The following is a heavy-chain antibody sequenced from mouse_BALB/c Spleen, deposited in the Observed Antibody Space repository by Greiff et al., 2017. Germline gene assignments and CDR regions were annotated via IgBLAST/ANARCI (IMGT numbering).Heavy chain of an antibody. Sequence: QVQLKESGPGLVAPSQSLSITCTVSGFSLTSYDISWIRQPPGKGLEWLGVIWTGGGTNYNSAFMSRLSISKDNSKSQVFLKMNSLQTDDTARYYCARAYYDYDGYAMDYWGQGTSVTVSS. CDR2: IWTGGGT. V-gene: IGHV2-9-2*01. CDR1: GFSLTSYD. CDR3: ARAYYDYDGYAMDY. D-gene: IGHD2-4*01. J-gene: IGHJ4*01.